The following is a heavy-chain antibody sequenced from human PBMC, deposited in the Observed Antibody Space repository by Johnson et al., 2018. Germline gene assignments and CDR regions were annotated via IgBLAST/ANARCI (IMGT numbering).Heavy chain of an antibody. CDR3: AKDRRGSSGWYGDAFDI. D-gene: IGHD6-19*01. CDR1: GFTFDDYA. CDR2: ISWNSGSI. V-gene: IGHV3-9*01. Sequence: EVQLVESGGGLVQPGRSQRLSCAASGFTFDDYAMHWVRQAPGKGLEWVSGISWNSGSIGYADSVKGRFTISRDNAKNSLYLQMNSLRAEDTALYYCAKDRRGSSGWYGDAFDIWGQGTMVTVSS. J-gene: IGHJ3*02.